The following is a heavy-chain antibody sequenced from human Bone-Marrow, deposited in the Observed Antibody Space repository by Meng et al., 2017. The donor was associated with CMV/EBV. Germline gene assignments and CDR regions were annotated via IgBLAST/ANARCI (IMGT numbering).Heavy chain of an antibody. J-gene: IGHJ3*02. D-gene: IGHD3-3*01. CDR1: GGSISSSSYY. Sequence: SETLSLTCTVSGGSISSSSYYWGWIRQPPGKGLEWIGSIYYSGSTYYNPSLKSRVTISVDTSKNQFSLKLSSVTAADTAVYYCAIPAGDFWSGQGSPDAFDIWGQGTMVTVSS. V-gene: IGHV4-39*07. CDR2: IYYSGST. CDR3: AIPAGDFWSGQGSPDAFDI.